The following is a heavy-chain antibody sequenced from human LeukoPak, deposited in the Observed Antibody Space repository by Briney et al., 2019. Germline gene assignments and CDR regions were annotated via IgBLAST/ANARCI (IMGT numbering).Heavy chain of an antibody. V-gene: IGHV1-69*05. CDR1: GGTFSSYA. J-gene: IGHJ6*03. D-gene: IGHD7-27*01. CDR2: IIPIFGTA. Sequence: ASVKVSCKASGGTFSSYAISWVRQAPGQGLEWMGGIIPIFGTANYAQKFQGRVTITTDESTSTAYMELSSLRSEDTAVYYCARGVHPGDYYYYMDVWGKGTTVTVSS. CDR3: ARGVHPGDYYYYMDV.